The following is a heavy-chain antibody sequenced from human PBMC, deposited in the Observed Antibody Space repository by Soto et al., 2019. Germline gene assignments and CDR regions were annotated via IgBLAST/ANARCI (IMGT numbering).Heavy chain of an antibody. CDR1: GFTFSSFG. J-gene: IGHJ6*02. V-gene: IGHV3-30*03. Sequence: QGQLVESGGGVVQPGRSLRLSCAASGFTFSSFGMHCVRQAPGKGLEWVAVIGLDGSNKYHVDAVKGRFTISRDNSNDTLYLPMNNLRPDDTAVYYCERPRSGRTWVLEYYYGMDVWGQGTTVTVS. D-gene: IGHD3-10*01. CDR2: IGLDGSNK. CDR3: ERPRSGRTWVLEYYYGMDV.